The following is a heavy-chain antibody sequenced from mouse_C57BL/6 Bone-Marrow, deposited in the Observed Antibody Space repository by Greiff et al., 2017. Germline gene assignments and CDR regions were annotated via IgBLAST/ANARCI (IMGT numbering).Heavy chain of an antibody. D-gene: IGHD2-4*01. J-gene: IGHJ4*01. V-gene: IGHV14-3*01. CDR3: ANPYFYCDYAVLYYCAMDY. Sequence: EVQLQESVAELVRPGASVKLSCTASGFNIKNTYMHWVKQRPEQGLEWIGRIDPANGNTKYAPKFQGKATLTADTSSNTAYLQLSSLTSEDTALYYCANPYFYCDYAVLYYCAMDYWGQGTSVTVSS. CDR2: IDPANGNT. CDR1: GFNIKNTY.